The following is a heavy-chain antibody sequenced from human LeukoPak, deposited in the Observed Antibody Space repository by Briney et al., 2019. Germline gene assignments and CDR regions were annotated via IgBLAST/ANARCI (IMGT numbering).Heavy chain of an antibody. V-gene: IGHV4-59*01. J-gene: IGHJ4*02. CDR3: AGGGDDYVWGSYRLNY. Sequence: NTSETLSLTCTVSGGSISSYYWSWIRQPPGKGLEWIGYIYYSGSTNYNPSLKSRVTISVDTSKNQFSLKLSSVTAADTAVYYCAGGGDDYVWGSYRLNYWGQGTLVTVSS. D-gene: IGHD3-16*02. CDR2: IYYSGST. CDR1: GGSISSYY.